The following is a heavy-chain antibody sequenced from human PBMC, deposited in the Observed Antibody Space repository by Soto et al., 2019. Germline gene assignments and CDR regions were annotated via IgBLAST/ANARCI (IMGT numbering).Heavy chain of an antibody. Sequence: SETLSLTCTVSGGSMNYYYWSWIRQPPGKGLEWIGYIYHSGTAEYNPSLKSRVTLSVDTSKSQFSLRMSSVTTADTAVYYCARDRAIISAPTKEYVFEIWGQGXMVTVSS. CDR3: ARDRAIISAPTKEYVFEI. J-gene: IGHJ3*02. CDR2: IYHSGTA. V-gene: IGHV4-59*01. D-gene: IGHD5-12*01. CDR1: GGSMNYYY.